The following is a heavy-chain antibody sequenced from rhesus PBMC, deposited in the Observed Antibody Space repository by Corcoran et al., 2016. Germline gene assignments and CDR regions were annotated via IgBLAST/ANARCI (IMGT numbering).Heavy chain of an antibody. J-gene: IGHJ4*01. CDR2: IYGSSGGT. D-gene: IGHD6-25*01. V-gene: IGHV4-160*01. CDR1: GGSISSNY. CDR3: ASTSGSLNWEDY. Sequence: QVQLQESGPGLVKPSETLSLTCAVSGGSISSNYWSWIRQPPGKGVEWIGYIYGSSGGTYDNPSLESRVTISTATSKNQFSLKLSSVTAADTAVYYCASTSGSLNWEDYWGQGVLVTVSS.